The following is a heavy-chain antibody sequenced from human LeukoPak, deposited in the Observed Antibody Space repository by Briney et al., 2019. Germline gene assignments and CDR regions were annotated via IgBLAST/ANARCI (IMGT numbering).Heavy chain of an antibody. CDR2: IYYSGST. D-gene: IGHD6-19*01. CDR1: GGSISSSSYY. J-gene: IGHJ2*01. CDR3: ARDREYSSGWYGRRIIGYFDL. Sequence: PSETLSLTCTVSGGSISSSSYYWGWIRQPPGKGLEWIGSIYYSGSTYYNPSLKSRVTISVDTSKNQFSLKLSSVTAADTAVYYCARDREYSSGWYGRRIIGYFDLWGRGTLVTVSS. V-gene: IGHV4-39*07.